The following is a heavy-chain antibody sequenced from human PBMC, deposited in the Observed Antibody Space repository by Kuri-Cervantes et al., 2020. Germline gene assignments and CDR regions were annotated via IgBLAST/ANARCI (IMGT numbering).Heavy chain of an antibody. V-gene: IGHV1-18*01. CDR2: ISAYSGNT. D-gene: IGHD6-13*01. CDR1: GYTFTSYG. Sequence: ASVKVSCKASGYTFTSYGVSWVRQAPGQGLGWMGWISAYSGNTNYAQKLQGRVTMTTDTSTTTAYMELRSLRSDDTAVYHCARESSSSWYSFDYWGQGTLVTVSS. CDR3: ARESSSSWYSFDY. J-gene: IGHJ4*02.